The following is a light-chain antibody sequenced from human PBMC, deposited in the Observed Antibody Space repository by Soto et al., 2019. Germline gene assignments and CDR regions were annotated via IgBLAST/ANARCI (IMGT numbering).Light chain of an antibody. Sequence: QPVLTQPPSVSGAPGQRVTISCTGSSSNIGAGYDVYWYQQLPGTAPKLLIYGNSNRPSGVPDRFSGSKSGTSASLAITGLQAEDEADYYCLSYDSSLSGSAVFGGGTQLTVL. CDR2: GNS. V-gene: IGLV1-40*01. J-gene: IGLJ7*01. CDR1: SSNIGAGYD. CDR3: LSYDSSLSGSAV.